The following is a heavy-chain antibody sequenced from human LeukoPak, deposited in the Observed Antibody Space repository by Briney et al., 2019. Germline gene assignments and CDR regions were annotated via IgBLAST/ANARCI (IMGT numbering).Heavy chain of an antibody. V-gene: IGHV4-61*02. CDR2: IYTSENT. J-gene: IGHJ3*02. CDR1: GGSISSGSYY. Sequence: SQTLSLTCTVSGGSISSGSYYWSWIRQPAGKGLEWIGRIYTSENTNYNPSLKSRVTISADTSKNQFSLRLSSVTAADTAVYYCASYYDSSGYYYAFDIRGQGTMVTVSS. CDR3: ASYYDSSGYYYAFDI. D-gene: IGHD3-22*01.